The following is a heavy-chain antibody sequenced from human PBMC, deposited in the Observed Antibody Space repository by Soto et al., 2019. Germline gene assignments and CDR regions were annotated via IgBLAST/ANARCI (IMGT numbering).Heavy chain of an antibody. CDR2: ISYDGSNK. V-gene: IGHV3-30*18. J-gene: IGHJ4*02. D-gene: IGHD2-21*02. Sequence: QVQLVESGGGVVQPGRSLRLSCAASGFTFSSYGTHWVRQAPGKGLEWVAVISYDGSNKYYADSVKGRFTISRDNSKNTLDRQMNSLRAEDTAVYYCAKEAFVVVTAPDFDYWGQGTLVTVSS. CDR1: GFTFSSYG. CDR3: AKEAFVVVTAPDFDY.